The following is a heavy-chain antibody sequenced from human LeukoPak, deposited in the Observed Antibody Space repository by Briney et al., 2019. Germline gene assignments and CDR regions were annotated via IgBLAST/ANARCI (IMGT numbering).Heavy chain of an antibody. Sequence: PGGSLRLSCAASGFTFSTYWMHWVRQGPGKGLLWVSRITTDGSSTKYADSVKGRFTISRDNAKNTLYLQMSSLRAEDTAVYYCARPISSGSIDYWGQGTLVIVSS. D-gene: IGHD6-19*01. V-gene: IGHV3-74*03. CDR3: ARPISSGSIDY. J-gene: IGHJ4*02. CDR2: ITTDGSST. CDR1: GFTFSTYW.